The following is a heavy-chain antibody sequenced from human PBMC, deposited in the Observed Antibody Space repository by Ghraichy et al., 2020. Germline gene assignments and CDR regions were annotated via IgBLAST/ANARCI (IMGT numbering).Heavy chain of an antibody. CDR1: GGSISSYY. Sequence: ETLSLTCTVSGGSISSYYWSWIRQPPGKGLEWIGYIYYSGSTNYNPSLKSRVTISVDTSKNQFSLKLSSVTAADTAVYYCARGGYYYDSSGYYSPIDYWGQGTLVTVSS. CDR2: IYYSGST. CDR3: ARGGYYYDSSGYYSPIDY. D-gene: IGHD3-22*01. J-gene: IGHJ4*02. V-gene: IGHV4-59*01.